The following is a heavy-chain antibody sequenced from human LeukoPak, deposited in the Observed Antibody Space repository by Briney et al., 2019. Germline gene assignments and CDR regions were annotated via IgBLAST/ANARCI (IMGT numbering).Heavy chain of an antibody. V-gene: IGHV4-39*01. Sequence: SETLSLTCTVSGGSISSSSYYWGWIRQPPGKGLEWIGSIYYSGSTYHNPSLKSRVTISVDTSKNQFSLKLSSVTAADTAVYYCARGGELLSSGRGINWFDPWGQGTLVTVSS. CDR3: ARGGELLSSGRGINWFDP. D-gene: IGHD1-26*01. CDR1: GGSISSSSYY. J-gene: IGHJ5*02. CDR2: IYYSGST.